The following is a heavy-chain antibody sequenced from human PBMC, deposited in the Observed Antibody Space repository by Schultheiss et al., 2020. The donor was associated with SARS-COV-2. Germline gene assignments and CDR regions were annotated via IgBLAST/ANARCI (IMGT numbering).Heavy chain of an antibody. V-gene: IGHV3-15*01. CDR3: TTGAYYYDSSGYNNIDY. Sequence: GGSLRLSCAASGFTFSSYWMHWVRQAPGKGLVWVGRIKSKTDGGTTDYAAPVKGRFTISRDDSKNTLYLQMNSLKTEDTAVYYCTTGAYYYDSSGYNNIDYWGQGTLVTVSS. CDR1: GFTFSSYW. CDR2: IKSKTDGGTT. J-gene: IGHJ4*02. D-gene: IGHD3-22*01.